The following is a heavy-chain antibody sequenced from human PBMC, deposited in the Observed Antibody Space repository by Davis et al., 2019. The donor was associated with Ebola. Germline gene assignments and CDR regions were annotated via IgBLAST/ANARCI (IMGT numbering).Heavy chain of an antibody. J-gene: IGHJ6*02. D-gene: IGHD1-20*01. V-gene: IGHV1-2*02. CDR2: INPNSGGT. CDR1: GYTFTGYY. Sequence: ASVKVSCKASGYTFTGYYMHWVRQAPGQGLEWMGWINPNSGGTNYAQKFQGRVTMTRDTSISTAYMELSRLRSDDTAVYYCARAKRLYNWNDGYYYYYGMDVWGQGTTVTVSS. CDR3: ARAKRLYNWNDGYYYYYGMDV.